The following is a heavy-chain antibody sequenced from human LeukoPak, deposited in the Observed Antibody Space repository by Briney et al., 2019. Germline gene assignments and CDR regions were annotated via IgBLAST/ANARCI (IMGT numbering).Heavy chain of an antibody. V-gene: IGHV3-23*01. D-gene: IGHD6-19*01. CDR3: ANTYSSGWYSY. Sequence: PGGSLRLSCAASGFTFSTYAMSWVRQAPGKGLELVSVIGGSGRPTYYADSVRGRFTISRDNSKNTLYLQMNSLRAEDTALYYCANTYSSGWYSYWGQGILVTVSS. J-gene: IGHJ4*02. CDR2: IGGSGRPT. CDR1: GFTFSTYA.